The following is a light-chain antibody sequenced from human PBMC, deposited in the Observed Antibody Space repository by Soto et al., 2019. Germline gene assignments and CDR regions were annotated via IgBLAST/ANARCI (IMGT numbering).Light chain of an antibody. CDR3: QQANSFTHT. CDR2: DAS. CDR1: QSIRSW. V-gene: IGKV1-12*01. J-gene: IGKJ5*01. Sequence: DIHMTQSPSSLSASVGYRVTITCRGSQSIRSWLAWYQQKPGKAPNLLIFDASSLESGVPSRLRGSGYGTDLTLTISSMKNEDFETYYCQQANSFTHTFGHGTRLEIK.